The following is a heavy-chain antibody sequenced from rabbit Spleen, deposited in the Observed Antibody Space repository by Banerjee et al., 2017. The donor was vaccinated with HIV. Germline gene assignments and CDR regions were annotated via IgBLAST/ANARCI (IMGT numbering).Heavy chain of an antibody. Sequence: QLEESAGGLVQPGGSLKLSCKASGFTLSSYYYMCWVRQAPGKGLEWIGIIYPVIDTRYYASWVNGRFTISSDNAQNTVDLQMHSLTAADTATYFCAREDVGGSYTLWGQGTLVTVS. CDR1: GFTLSSYYY. D-gene: IGHD1-1*01. CDR3: AREDVGGSYTL. CDR2: IYPVIDTR. J-gene: IGHJ4*01. V-gene: IGHV1S7*01.